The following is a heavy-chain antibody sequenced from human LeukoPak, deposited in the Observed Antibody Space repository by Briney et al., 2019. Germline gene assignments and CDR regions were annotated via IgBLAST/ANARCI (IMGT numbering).Heavy chain of an antibody. J-gene: IGHJ6*02. D-gene: IGHD3-10*01. CDR3: ARDAMVRANYYYYYGMDV. Sequence: ASVKVSCKASGYTFTSYGISWVRQAPGQGLEWMGWISGYNGYTNYAQNLQGRVTMTTGTSTSTAYMELRSLRSDDTAVYYCARDAMVRANYYYYYGMDVWGQGTTVTVSS. CDR1: GYTFTSYG. V-gene: IGHV1-18*01. CDR2: ISGYNGYT.